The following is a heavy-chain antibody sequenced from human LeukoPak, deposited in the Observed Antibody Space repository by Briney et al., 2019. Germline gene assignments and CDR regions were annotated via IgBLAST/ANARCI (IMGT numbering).Heavy chain of an antibody. CDR3: ARDSKSGYSYGFNASDI. CDR2: IYYSGST. D-gene: IGHD5-18*01. J-gene: IGHJ3*02. V-gene: IGHV4-31*03. CDR1: GGSISSGGYY. Sequence: PSETLSLTCTVSGGSISSGGYYWSWIRQHPGKGLEWIGYIYYSGSTYYNPSLKSRVTISVDTSKNQFSLKLSSVTAADTAVYYCARDSKSGYSYGFNASDIWGQGTMVTVSS.